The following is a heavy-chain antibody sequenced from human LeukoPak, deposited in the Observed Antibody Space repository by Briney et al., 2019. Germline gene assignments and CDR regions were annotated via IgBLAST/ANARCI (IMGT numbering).Heavy chain of an antibody. V-gene: IGHV3-66*04. D-gene: IGHD3-22*01. J-gene: IGHJ3*02. CDR1: GFTVSSNY. CDR3: ARHTNYYDSSGYYENAFDI. Sequence: GSLRLSCAASGFTVSSNYMSWVRQAPGKGLEWVSVIYSGGSTYYADSVKGRVTISRDNFKNTLYLQMNSLRAEDTAVYYCARHTNYYDSSGYYENAFDIWGQGTMVTVSS. CDR2: IYSGGST.